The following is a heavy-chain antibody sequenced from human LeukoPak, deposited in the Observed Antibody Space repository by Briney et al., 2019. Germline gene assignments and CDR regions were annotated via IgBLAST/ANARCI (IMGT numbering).Heavy chain of an antibody. D-gene: IGHD3-22*01. J-gene: IGHJ4*02. CDR1: GGSISSYY. V-gene: IGHV4-59*01. Sequence: SETLSLTCTVSGGSISSYYWSWIRQPPGKGLEWIGYIYYSGSTNYKPSLKSRVTISVDTSKNQFSLKLSSVTAADTAVYYCAKGLPYERRAYYDRLFDEWGQGTLVTVSS. CDR2: IYYSGST. CDR3: AKGLPYERRAYYDRLFDE.